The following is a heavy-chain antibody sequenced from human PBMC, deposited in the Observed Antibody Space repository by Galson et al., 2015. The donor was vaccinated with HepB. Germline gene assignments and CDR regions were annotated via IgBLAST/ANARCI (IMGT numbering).Heavy chain of an antibody. Sequence: QSGAEVKKPGASVKVSCKASGYTFTSYGISWVRQAPGQGLEWMGWISAYNGNTNYAQKLQGRVTMTTDTSTSTAYMELRSLRSDDTAVYYCARVSHYYDSSGYYYDYYYYGMDVWGQGTTVTVSS. CDR2: ISAYNGNT. CDR3: ARVSHYYDSSGYYYDYYYYGMDV. J-gene: IGHJ6*02. D-gene: IGHD3-22*01. CDR1: GYTFTSYG. V-gene: IGHV1-18*01.